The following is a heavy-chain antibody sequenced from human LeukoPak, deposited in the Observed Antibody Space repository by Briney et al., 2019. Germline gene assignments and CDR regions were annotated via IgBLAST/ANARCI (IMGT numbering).Heavy chain of an antibody. CDR2: IIPILGIA. CDR3: ARETYYYDSSGYYYGEYFDY. V-gene: IGHV1-69*04. CDR1: GGTFSIYA. D-gene: IGHD3-22*01. J-gene: IGHJ4*02. Sequence: SVKVSCKASGGTFSIYAISWVRQAPGQGLEWMGRIIPILGIANYAQKFQGRVTITADKSTSTAHMELSSLRSEDTAVYYCARETYYYDSSGYYYGEYFDYWGQGTLVTVSS.